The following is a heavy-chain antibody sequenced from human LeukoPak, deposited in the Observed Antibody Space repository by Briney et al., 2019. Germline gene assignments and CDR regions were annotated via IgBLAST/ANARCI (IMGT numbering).Heavy chain of an antibody. J-gene: IGHJ3*02. D-gene: IGHD3-9*01. CDR1: GYTFTGYY. CDR3: ASSMSDILTGYCAFDI. V-gene: IGHV1-2*02. Sequence: ASVKVSCKASGYTFTGYYMHWVRQAPGQGLEWMGWINPNSGGTNYAQKFQGRVTMTRDTSISTAYMELSRLRSEDTAVYYCASSMSDILTGYCAFDIWGQGTMVTVSS. CDR2: INPNSGGT.